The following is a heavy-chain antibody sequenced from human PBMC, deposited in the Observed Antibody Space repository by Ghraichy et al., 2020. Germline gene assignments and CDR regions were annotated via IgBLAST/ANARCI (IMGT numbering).Heavy chain of an antibody. J-gene: IGHJ3*02. V-gene: IGHV4-39*07. CDR1: GGSISGSSYY. CDR3: ARSDYGDYAQDLGAFDI. D-gene: IGHD4-17*01. Sequence: ESLNISCIVSGGSISGSSYYWGWIRQPPGKGLEWIGSIYYSWTTFYNPSLKSRVIISVDTSKNQFSLNLSSVTAADTAVYYCARSDYGDYAQDLGAFDIWGQGTMVTVSS. CDR2: IYYSWTT.